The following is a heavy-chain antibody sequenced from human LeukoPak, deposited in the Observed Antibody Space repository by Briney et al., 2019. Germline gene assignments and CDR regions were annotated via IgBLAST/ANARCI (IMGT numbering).Heavy chain of an antibody. J-gene: IGHJ3*02. D-gene: IGHD2-15*01. V-gene: IGHV3-23*01. CDR2: ISGSGGST. Sequence: PGGSLRLSRGASTFTYSSYGMIWVRQAPAKGLEFVSAISGSGGSTYYADSVKGRFTISRDNYKNSLYLQMNSLRAEDTAVYYCAKDGYCSAGSCFSANDAFDIWGQGTMVTVSS. CDR1: TFTYSSYG. CDR3: AKDGYCSAGSCFSANDAFDI.